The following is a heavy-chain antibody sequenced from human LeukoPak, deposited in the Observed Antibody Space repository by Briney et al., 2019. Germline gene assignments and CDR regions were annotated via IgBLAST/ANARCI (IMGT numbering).Heavy chain of an antibody. CDR3: AREDPGGWYDY. CDR1: GYTFTGYY. D-gene: IGHD6-19*01. J-gene: IGHJ4*02. CDR2: INPNTGAT. Sequence: ASVKVSCKASGYTFTGYYMHWVRQAPGQGLEWMGWINPNTGATNYAQKFKGRVTMTRDTSISTAHMELSRLRSDNTAVYYCAREDPGGWYDYWGQGTLVTVSS. V-gene: IGHV1-2*02.